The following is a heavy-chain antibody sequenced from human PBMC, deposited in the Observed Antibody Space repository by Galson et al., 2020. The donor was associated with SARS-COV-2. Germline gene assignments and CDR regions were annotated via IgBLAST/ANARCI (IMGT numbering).Heavy chain of an antibody. J-gene: IGHJ3*01. CDR3: TKLPNGPCGVVSTDAVDV. CDR2: ISGTLSGSDGDT. D-gene: IGHD3-3*01. CDR1: GFTFSKYA. V-gene: IGHV3-23*01. Sequence: TGGSLRLSCAVSGFTFSKYAMSWVRQAPGKGLEWVSLISGTLSGSDGDTSYADSVKGRFTISRDNSKNTLFLQVSNLRAEDTAVYYCTKLPNGPCGVVSTDAVDVWGQGTMLTVSS.